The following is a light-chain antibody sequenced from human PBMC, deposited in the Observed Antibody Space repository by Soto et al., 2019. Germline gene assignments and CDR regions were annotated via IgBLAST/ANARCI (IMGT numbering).Light chain of an antibody. J-gene: IGLJ3*02. CDR3: SSYTTSSTHWV. CDR2: EVS. V-gene: IGLV2-14*01. CDR1: SRDVGGYNY. Sequence: QSALTKPASVSGSPGQSITISCTGTSRDVGGYNYVSWYQQHPGKAPKLMIYEVSNRPSGVSNRFSGSKSGNTASLTISGLQAEDEADYYCSSYTTSSTHWVFGGGTKLTVL.